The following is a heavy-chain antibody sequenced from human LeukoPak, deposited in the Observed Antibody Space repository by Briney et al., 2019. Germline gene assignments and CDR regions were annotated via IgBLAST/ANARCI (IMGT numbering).Heavy chain of an antibody. V-gene: IGHV1-2*02. Sequence: GASVKVSCKASGYTFTGYYMHWVRQPPGQGLERMGWINPNSGGTNYAQKFQGRVTMTRDTSISTAYMELSRLRSDDTAVYYCARDAGITGTTVWFDPWGQGTLVTVSS. D-gene: IGHD1-7*01. CDR3: ARDAGITGTTVWFDP. CDR1: GYTFTGYY. CDR2: INPNSGGT. J-gene: IGHJ5*02.